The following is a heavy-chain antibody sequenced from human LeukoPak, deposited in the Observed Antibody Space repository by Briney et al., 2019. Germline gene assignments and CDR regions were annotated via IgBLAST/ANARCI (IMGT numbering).Heavy chain of an antibody. D-gene: IGHD3-9*01. CDR2: ISSSSSYI. V-gene: IGHV3-21*01. CDR1: GFTFSSYS. Sequence: AGGSLRLSCAASGFTFSSYSMNWVREAPGKGVEWGSSISSSSSYIYYADSVKGRFTISRDTAKNSLSLQLNSLRAEDTAVYYCARERYSDILTGYYEEIDYWGQGTLVTVSS. J-gene: IGHJ4*02. CDR3: ARERYSDILTGYYEEIDY.